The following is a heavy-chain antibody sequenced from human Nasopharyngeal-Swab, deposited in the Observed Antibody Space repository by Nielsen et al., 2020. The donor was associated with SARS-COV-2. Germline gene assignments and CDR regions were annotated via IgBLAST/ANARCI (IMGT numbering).Heavy chain of an antibody. D-gene: IGHD4-23*01. CDR1: GFTFSSSW. CDR2: INRDGSTI. Sequence: GESLKISCAASGFTFSSSWMQWVRQAPGKGLARVSRINRDGSTITYADSVKGRFTISRDNAKNTLYLQMNSLRAEDTAVYYCATVGVGYWGQGTLVTVSS. J-gene: IGHJ4*02. CDR3: ATVGVGY. V-gene: IGHV3-74*01.